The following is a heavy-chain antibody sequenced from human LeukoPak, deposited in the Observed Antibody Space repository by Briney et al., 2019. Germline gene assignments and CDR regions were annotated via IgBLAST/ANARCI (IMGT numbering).Heavy chain of an antibody. D-gene: IGHD3-10*01. V-gene: IGHV4-34*01. Sequence: SETLSLTCAVYGGSFSGYYWSWIRQPPGKGLEWIGEINHSGSTNYNPPLKSRVTISVDTSKNQFSLKLSSVTAADTAVYYCARGPYYYGSGSNHFDYWGQGTLVTVSS. CDR3: ARGPYYYGSGSNHFDY. CDR2: INHSGST. CDR1: GGSFSGYY. J-gene: IGHJ4*02.